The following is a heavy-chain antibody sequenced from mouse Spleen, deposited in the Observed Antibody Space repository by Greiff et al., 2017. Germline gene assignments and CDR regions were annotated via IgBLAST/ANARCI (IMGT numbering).Heavy chain of an antibody. Sequence: EVNLVESGGGLVQPGGSLKLSCATSGFTFSDYYMYWVRQTPEKRLEWVAYISNGGGSTYYPDTVKGRFTISRDNAKNTLYLQMSRLKSEDTAMYYCARGELRLDYAMDYWGQGTSVTVSS. J-gene: IGHJ4*01. D-gene: IGHD2-4*01. CDR2: ISNGGGST. CDR3: ARGELRLDYAMDY. V-gene: IGHV5-12*02. CDR1: GFTFSDYY.